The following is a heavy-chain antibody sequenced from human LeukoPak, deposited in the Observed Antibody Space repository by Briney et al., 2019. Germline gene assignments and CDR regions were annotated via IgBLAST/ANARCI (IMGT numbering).Heavy chain of an antibody. CDR3: ARVPKGSGYFNY. V-gene: IGHV4-59*01. J-gene: IGHJ4*02. CDR1: GGSISSYY. D-gene: IGHD3-10*01. Sequence: PSETLSLTCTVAGGSISSYYWSWIRQPPGKGLEWIGYIYYSGSMSYNPSLKSRVTISVDTSKNQVSLKLTSVTAADTAVYYCARVPKGSGYFNYWGQGTLVTVSS. CDR2: IYYSGSM.